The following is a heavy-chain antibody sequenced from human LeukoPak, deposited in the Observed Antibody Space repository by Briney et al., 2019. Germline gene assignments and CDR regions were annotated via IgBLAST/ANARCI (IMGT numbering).Heavy chain of an antibody. CDR3: ARVRYNYYYYFDH. CDR1: GFTVSDNY. J-gene: IGHJ4*02. CDR2: IYTGGST. V-gene: IGHV3-53*01. D-gene: IGHD5-18*01. Sequence: GGSARLSRAASGFTVSDNYMSWVRQAPGKGLEWVSLIYTGGSTYYPDSVKGRFTISRDNSENTLYLQMTSLRVEDTAVYYCARVRYNYYYYFDHWGQGTQVTVSS.